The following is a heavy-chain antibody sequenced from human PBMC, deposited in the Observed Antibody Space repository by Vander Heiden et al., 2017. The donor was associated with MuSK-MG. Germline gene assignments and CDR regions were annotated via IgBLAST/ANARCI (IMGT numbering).Heavy chain of an antibody. CDR2: ISYDGSNK. J-gene: IGHJ4*02. CDR1: GFTFSSYA. Sequence: QVQLVESGGGVVQPGRSLRLSCAASGFTFSSYAMRWVRQAPGKGLEWVAVISYDGSNKYYAGSVKGRFTISRDNSKNTLYLQMNSLRAEDTAVYYCAREGITMVRGALDYWGQGTLVTVSS. D-gene: IGHD3-10*01. V-gene: IGHV3-30*04. CDR3: AREGITMVRGALDY.